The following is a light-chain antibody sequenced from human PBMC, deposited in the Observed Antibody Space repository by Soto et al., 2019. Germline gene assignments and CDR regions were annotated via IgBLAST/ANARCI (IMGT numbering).Light chain of an antibody. J-gene: IGKJ2*02. V-gene: IGKV1-39*01. CDR2: AAS. CDR1: QSISTY. Sequence: DIQMTQSPSSRSASVGDRVTITCRASQSISTYLNWYQQKVGKAPKRLIYAASSLQRGVPARFSGSGSGTDFTLTISSLQPEDFATYYCQQSYSTPRTFGQGTKLEIK. CDR3: QQSYSTPRT.